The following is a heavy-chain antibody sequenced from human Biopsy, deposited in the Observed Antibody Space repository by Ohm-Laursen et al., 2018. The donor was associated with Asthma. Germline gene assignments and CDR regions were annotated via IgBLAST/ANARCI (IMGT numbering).Heavy chain of an antibody. CDR3: ARVKDGYNFDY. V-gene: IGHV4-30-2*01. J-gene: IGHJ4*02. D-gene: IGHD5-24*01. CDR2: IYHSGST. Sequence: TLSLTCAVSGGSISSGGYCWSWIRQPPGKGLEWIGYIYHSGSTYYNPSLKSRATISVDRSKNQFSLKLSSMTAADTAVYYCARVKDGYNFDYWGQGTLVTVSS. CDR1: GGSISSGGYC.